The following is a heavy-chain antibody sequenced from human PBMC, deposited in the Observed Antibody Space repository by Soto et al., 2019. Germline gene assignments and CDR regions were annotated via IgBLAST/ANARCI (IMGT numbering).Heavy chain of an antibody. Sequence: QVQLVKSGAEVKKPGSSVKVSCKSSGGTFSSYAISWVRQAPGQSLEWLGGIIPIFGTANYAQKFQGRVTITADESTSTTDMTLSSMSSEDTAMYYCARGDRLRPDSCGHGTLVTVFS. V-gene: IGHV1-69*01. CDR3: ARGDRLRPDS. CDR2: IIPIFGTA. D-gene: IGHD4-17*01. J-gene: IGHJ4*03. CDR1: GGTFSSYA.